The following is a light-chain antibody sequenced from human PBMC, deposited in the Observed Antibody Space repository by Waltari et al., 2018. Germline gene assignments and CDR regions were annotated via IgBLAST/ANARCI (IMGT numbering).Light chain of an antibody. Sequence: QSVMTQPPSTSGTPGPRVIISCSGSSSNIGNNHLYWYQQLPGAAPKLLIYRDNERPSGVPVRFSVSKSGTSASLAISGLRSEDEADYYCGGWDDNLNGWVFGGGTRLTVL. CDR3: GGWDDNLNGWV. J-gene: IGLJ3*02. CDR2: RDN. CDR1: SSNIGNNH. V-gene: IGLV1-47*01.